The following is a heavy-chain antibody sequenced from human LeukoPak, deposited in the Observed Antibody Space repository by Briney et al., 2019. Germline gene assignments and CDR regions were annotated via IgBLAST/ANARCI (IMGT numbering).Heavy chain of an antibody. Sequence: HGASVKVSCKASGYTFTSYGISWVRQAPGQGLEWMGWISAYNGNTNYAQKLQGRVTMTTDTSTSTAYMELRSLRSDDTAVYYCARDRPRRGWYPGAFDYWGQGTLVTVSS. CDR3: ARDRPRRGWYPGAFDY. J-gene: IGHJ4*02. CDR2: ISAYNGNT. V-gene: IGHV1-18*01. D-gene: IGHD6-19*01. CDR1: GYTFTSYG.